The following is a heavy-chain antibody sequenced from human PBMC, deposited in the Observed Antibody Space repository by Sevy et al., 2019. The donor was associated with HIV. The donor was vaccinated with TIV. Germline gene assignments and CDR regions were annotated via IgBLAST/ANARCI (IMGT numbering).Heavy chain of an antibody. V-gene: IGHV3-9*01. CDR2: ISWNSGSI. J-gene: IGHJ6*03. CDR3: AKAPSRGRYYYYYMDV. Sequence: GGSLRLSCAASGFTFDDYAMHWVRQAPGKGLEWVSGISWNSGSIGYADSVKGRFTISRDNAKNSLYLQMNSLRAEDTALYYCAKAPSRGRYYYYYMDVWGKGTTVTVSS. CDR1: GFTFDDYA. D-gene: IGHD3-10*01.